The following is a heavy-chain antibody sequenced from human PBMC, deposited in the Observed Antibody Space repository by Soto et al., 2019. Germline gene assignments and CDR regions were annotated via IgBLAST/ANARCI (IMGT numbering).Heavy chain of an antibody. V-gene: IGHV3-48*03. Sequence: GGSLRLSCAASGFTFSSYEMNWVRQAPGKGLEWVSYISSSGSTIYYADSVKGRFTISRDNAKNSLYLQMNSLRAEDTAVYYCARDYCSRTSCLDPWCQGTLVTVSS. CDR3: ARDYCSRTSCLDP. J-gene: IGHJ5*02. CDR1: GFTFSSYE. D-gene: IGHD2-2*01. CDR2: ISSSGSTI.